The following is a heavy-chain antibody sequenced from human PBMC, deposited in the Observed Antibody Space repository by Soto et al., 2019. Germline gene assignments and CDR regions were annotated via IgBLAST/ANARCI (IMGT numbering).Heavy chain of an antibody. CDR1: GFIFSNYH. D-gene: IGHD6-13*01. CDR2: IRNSGNTI. CDR3: TRQNIEHSSGWYP. V-gene: IGHV3-48*02. Sequence: PGGSLRLSCAASGFIFSNYHMNWVRQAPGKGLELVSYIRNSGNTIYYANSVKGRFTISRDNAKDSLYLQMNSLRDEDTAVYYCTRQNIEHSSGWYPWGQGTLVTVSS. J-gene: IGHJ5*02.